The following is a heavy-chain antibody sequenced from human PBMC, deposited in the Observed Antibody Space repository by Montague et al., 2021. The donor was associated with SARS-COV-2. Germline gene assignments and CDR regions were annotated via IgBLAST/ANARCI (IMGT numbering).Heavy chain of an antibody. CDR1: GFTFSSYW. D-gene: IGHD3-10*01. CDR2: IKQDGSEK. J-gene: IGHJ4*02. Sequence: SLRLSCAASGFTFSSYWMSWVRQAPGKGLEWVANIKQDGSEKYYVDSVKGRFTISRDNAKNSLYLQMNSLRAEDTAVHYCARDHRQVWFGAPVMERYFDYWGQGTLVTVSS. V-gene: IGHV3-7*01. CDR3: ARDHRQVWFGAPVMERYFDY.